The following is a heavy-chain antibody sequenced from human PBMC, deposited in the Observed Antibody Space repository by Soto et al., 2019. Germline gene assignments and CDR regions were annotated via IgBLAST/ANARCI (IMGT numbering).Heavy chain of an antibody. CDR1: GYPVTAYY. CDR2: INPATGAA. J-gene: IGHJ3*02. V-gene: IGHV1-2*02. Sequence: QLHLVQSGAVVKKPGASVTVSCSASGYPVTAYYMHWVRQAPGRGLEWMGGINPATGAAKYTQTWRGGSPMTGAPARVRVCWELTAVALRTRPGFSCAGGGVVGVAGSAAFDMWGQGTLVTVSS. CDR3: AGGGVVGVAGSAAFDM. D-gene: IGHD3-3*01.